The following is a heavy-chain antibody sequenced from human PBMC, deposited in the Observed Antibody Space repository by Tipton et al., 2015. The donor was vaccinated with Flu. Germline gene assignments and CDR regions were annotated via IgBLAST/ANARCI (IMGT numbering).Heavy chain of an antibody. CDR1: GFTFSSYG. CDR2: IWHDGSNK. D-gene: IGHD6-6*01. Sequence: SLRLSCAASGFTFSSYGMHWVRQATGKGLEWVAVIWHDGSNKYYADSVKGRFTISRDNSKNTLYLQMNSLRAEDTAVYYCARDPGIEYGSSSGGYYYYGMDVWAQGTPVTVSS. J-gene: IGHJ6*02. V-gene: IGHV3-33*01. CDR3: ARDPGIEYGSSSGGYYYYGMDV.